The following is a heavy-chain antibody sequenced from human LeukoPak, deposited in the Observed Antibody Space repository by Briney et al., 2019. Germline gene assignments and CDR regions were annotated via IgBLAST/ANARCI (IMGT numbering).Heavy chain of an antibody. CDR2: IYHSGST. J-gene: IGHJ5*02. CDR1: GGSISSSNW. V-gene: IGHV4-4*02. Sequence: SETLSLTCAVSGGSISSSNWWSWVRQPPGKGLEWIGEIYHSGSTNYNPSLKSRVTISVDKSKNQFSLKLSSVTAADTAVYYCARVPDYSNKNWFDPWGQGTLVTVSS. D-gene: IGHD4-11*01. CDR3: ARVPDYSNKNWFDP.